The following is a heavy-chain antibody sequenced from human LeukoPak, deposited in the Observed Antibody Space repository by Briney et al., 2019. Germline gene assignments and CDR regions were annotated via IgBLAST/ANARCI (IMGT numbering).Heavy chain of an antibody. J-gene: IGHJ4*02. CDR3: AKGLFDSSGYSEHFDY. V-gene: IGHV3-23*01. CDR2: IRTSGDST. CDR1: GFSFSSYD. D-gene: IGHD3-22*01. Sequence: GGSLRLSCAASGFSFSSYDMSWVRQAPGKGLEWVSGIRTSGDSTYYADSVKGRFTISRDNSRDTLNLQMNSLSAEDTAVYYCAKGLFDSSGYSEHFDYWGQGTQVTVSS.